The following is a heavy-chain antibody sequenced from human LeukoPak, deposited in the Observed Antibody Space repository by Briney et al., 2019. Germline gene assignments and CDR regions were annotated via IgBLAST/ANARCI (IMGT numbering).Heavy chain of an antibody. J-gene: IGHJ4*02. CDR2: IKSKTDGGTT. D-gene: IGHD5-12*01. CDR1: GFTFSNAW. V-gene: IGHV3-15*01. Sequence: GGSLRLSCAASGFTFSNAWMSWVRQAPGKGLEWVGRIKSKTDGGTTDYAAPVKGRFTISRDDSKNTLYLRMNSPKTEDTAVYYCTTEPDVGLRSTYWGQGTLVTVSS. CDR3: TTEPDVGLRSTY.